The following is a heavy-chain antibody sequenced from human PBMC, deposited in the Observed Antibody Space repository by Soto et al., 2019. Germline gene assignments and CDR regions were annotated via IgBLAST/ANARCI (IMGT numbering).Heavy chain of an antibody. CDR3: ARLGGYYQAFDS. V-gene: IGHV4-59*08. CDR2: IYYTGTT. CDR1: GGSIRDNY. D-gene: IGHD3-22*01. Sequence: SETLSLTCSVSGGSIRDNYWGWIRQPPWKGLEWIGYIYYTGTTKYNPSLKSRVTVSVDSSKNQFSLKLDSVTAADTAVYYCARLGGYYQAFDSWGQGTLVTVSS. J-gene: IGHJ4*02.